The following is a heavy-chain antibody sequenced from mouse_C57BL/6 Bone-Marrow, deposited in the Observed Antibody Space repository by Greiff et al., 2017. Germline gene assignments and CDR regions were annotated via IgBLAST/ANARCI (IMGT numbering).Heavy chain of an antibody. Sequence: QVQLQQSGAELVQPGASVKVSCKASGYTFTSYWMHWVKQRPGQGLEWIGRIHPSDSDTNYNQKVNGKATLNVEKSSSTAYMQLSSLTSEDSAVYYCAISDYLDYWGQGTTLTVSA. V-gene: IGHV1-74*01. J-gene: IGHJ2*01. CDR2: IHPSDSDT. CDR1: GYTFTSYW. CDR3: AISDYLDY.